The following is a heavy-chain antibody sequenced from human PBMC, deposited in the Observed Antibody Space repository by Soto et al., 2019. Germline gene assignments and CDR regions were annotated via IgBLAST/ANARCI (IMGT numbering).Heavy chain of an antibody. CDR1: GFTFSSYS. J-gene: IGHJ6*03. CDR3: ARDRYYDILTGYPDYYYYYMDV. CDR2: ISSSSSTI. V-gene: IGHV3-48*01. D-gene: IGHD3-9*01. Sequence: GGSLRLSCAASGFTFSSYSMNWGLQAPGKGLEWVSYISSSSSTIYYADSVKGRFTISRDNAKNSLYLQMNSLRAEDTAVYYCARDRYYDILTGYPDYYYYYMDVWGKGTTVTVSS.